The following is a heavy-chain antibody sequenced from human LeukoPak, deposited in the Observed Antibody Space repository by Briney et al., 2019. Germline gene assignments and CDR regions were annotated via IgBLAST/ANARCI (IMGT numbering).Heavy chain of an antibody. CDR1: GFTFSNYA. V-gene: IGHV3-23*01. Sequence: GGSLRLSCTASGFTFSNYAMNWLRQAPGKGLEWFSGISGSGGGTYYADSVKGRFTISRDNSKNTLYLHMNSLRAEDTAVYYCAKRTFYSDSSSYRAFDYWGQGTLVTVSS. J-gene: IGHJ4*02. CDR2: ISGSGGGT. CDR3: AKRTFYSDSSSYRAFDY. D-gene: IGHD3-22*01.